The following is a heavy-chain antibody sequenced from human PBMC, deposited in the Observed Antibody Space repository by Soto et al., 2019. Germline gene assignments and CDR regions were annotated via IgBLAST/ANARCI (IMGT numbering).Heavy chain of an antibody. V-gene: IGHV4-39*07. Sequence: SETLSLPCSVSGVPLRNTKYYWGWIRPPPGKGLEWIASIYHNGNTYYNPSLKSRVTIYVDTSKSQFSLKLTSMTAADTAVYYCARDMHAGFTHYFDPWGQGTLVTVSS. J-gene: IGHJ5*02. CDR3: ARDMHAGFTHYFDP. CDR2: IYHNGNT. D-gene: IGHD1-26*01. CDR1: GVPLRNTKYY.